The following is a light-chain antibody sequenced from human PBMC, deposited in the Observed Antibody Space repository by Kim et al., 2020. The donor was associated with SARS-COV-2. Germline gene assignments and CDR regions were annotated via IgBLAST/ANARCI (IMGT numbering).Light chain of an antibody. CDR3: SSYTSSSTQV. V-gene: IGLV2-14*03. CDR2: DVS. J-gene: IGLJ3*02. CDR1: SSDVGGYNY. Sequence: GQCITISCTGTSSDVGGYNYVSWYQQHPGKAPKLMIYDVSNRPSGVSNRFSGSKSGNTASLTISGLQAEDEADYYCSSYTSSSTQVFGGGTQLTVL.